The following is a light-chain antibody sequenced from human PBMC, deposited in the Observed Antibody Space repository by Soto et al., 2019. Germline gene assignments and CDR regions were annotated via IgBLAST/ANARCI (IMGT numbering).Light chain of an antibody. V-gene: IGKV1-5*03. Sequence: DIQMTQSPSTLSASVGDRVTITCRASQSIISWLAWYQQKPGKAPKLLIYKASSLASGVPSRFSGSCSGTEFAVFISSLQADDFANYYCQHYNSYSITFGQGTRLEIK. J-gene: IGKJ5*01. CDR3: QHYNSYSIT. CDR1: QSIISW. CDR2: KAS.